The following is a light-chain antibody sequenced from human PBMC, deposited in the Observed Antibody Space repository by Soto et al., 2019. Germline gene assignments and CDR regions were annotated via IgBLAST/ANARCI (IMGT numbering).Light chain of an antibody. CDR3: SSYATSSTLVL. V-gene: IGLV2-14*01. CDR1: SSDVGGSNH. CDR2: DVN. J-gene: IGLJ3*02. Sequence: QSALTQPASVSGSPGQSITISCTGTSSDVGGSNHVSWHQQHPGKAPKLMIFDVNSRPSGVSNRFSGSKSGNTASLSISGLQAEDEAEYYCSSYATSSTLVLFGGGTKLTVL.